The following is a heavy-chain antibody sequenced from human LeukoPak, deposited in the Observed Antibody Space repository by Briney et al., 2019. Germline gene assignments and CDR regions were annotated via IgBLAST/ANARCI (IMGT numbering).Heavy chain of an antibody. Sequence: SQTLSLTCTVSGDSISSGDYYWRWIRQPAGKGLEWIGRISSSGSTNYNPSLKSRITISVDTSKNQFSLKLSSVTAADTAVYYCARGIQLWFVGSYYFDYWGQGTLVTVSS. V-gene: IGHV4-61*02. CDR2: ISSSGST. CDR1: GDSISSGDYY. D-gene: IGHD5-18*01. CDR3: ARGIQLWFVGSYYFDY. J-gene: IGHJ4*02.